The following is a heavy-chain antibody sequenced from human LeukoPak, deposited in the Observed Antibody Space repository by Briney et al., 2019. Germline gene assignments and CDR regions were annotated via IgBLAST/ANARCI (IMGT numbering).Heavy chain of an antibody. CDR1: GFIFSRYT. J-gene: IGHJ4*02. Sequence: GGSLRLSCAASGFIFSRYTINWVRQAPGKGLVWVSRINEDGSTTNYADSVKGRSTIFRDNAKNTLYLQMNSLRAEDTAVYYCVRDLGGRSGHWGQGTLVTVSS. CDR3: VRDLGGRSGH. D-gene: IGHD1-26*01. CDR2: INEDGSTT. V-gene: IGHV3-74*01.